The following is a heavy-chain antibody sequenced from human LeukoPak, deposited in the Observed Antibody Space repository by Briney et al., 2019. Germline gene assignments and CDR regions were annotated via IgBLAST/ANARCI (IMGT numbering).Heavy chain of an antibody. Sequence: GGFLRLSCEASGVTFSTYSMNWVRQAPGKGLEWVSAISGSDGSTYYADSVKGRFTISRDNSKNTLYLQMNSLRAEDTAVYYCAKGLEYFDYWGQGTLVTVSS. V-gene: IGHV3-23*01. CDR1: GVTFSTYS. CDR3: AKGLEYFDY. D-gene: IGHD3-3*01. J-gene: IGHJ4*02. CDR2: ISGSDGST.